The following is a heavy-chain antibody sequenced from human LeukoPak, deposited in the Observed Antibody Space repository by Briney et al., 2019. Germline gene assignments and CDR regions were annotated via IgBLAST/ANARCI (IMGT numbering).Heavy chain of an antibody. J-gene: IGHJ4*02. V-gene: IGHV3-7*01. D-gene: IGHD3-3*01. CDR3: GASVFW. Sequence: GGSLRLSCAASGFTFSSYWMSWVRQAPGKELEWVANVKQDGSEKYYVDSVKGRFTISRDNAKNSLYVQMNSLRAEDSAVYYCGASVFWWGQGALVTVSS. CDR1: GFTFSSYW. CDR2: VKQDGSEK.